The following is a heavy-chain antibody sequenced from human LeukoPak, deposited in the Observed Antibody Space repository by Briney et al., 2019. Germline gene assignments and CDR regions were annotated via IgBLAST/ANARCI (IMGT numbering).Heavy chain of an antibody. D-gene: IGHD2/OR15-2a*01. CDR1: GFTFSSYS. CDR3: ARGKTSQNIVTRKTYNWFDP. Sequence: GGSLRLSCAASGFTFSSYSMNWVRQAPGKGLEWVSYISSSSSTIYYADSVKGRFTISRDNAKNSLYLQMNSLRAEDTAVYYCARGKTSQNIVTRKTYNWFDPWGQGTLVTVSS. CDR2: ISSSSSTI. J-gene: IGHJ5*02. V-gene: IGHV3-48*01.